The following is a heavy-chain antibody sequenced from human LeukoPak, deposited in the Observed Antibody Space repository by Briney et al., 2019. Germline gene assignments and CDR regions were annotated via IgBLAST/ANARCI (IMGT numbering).Heavy chain of an antibody. J-gene: IGHJ4*02. Sequence: GGSLRLSCGASGFTFSRHAMNWVRQPPGKGLEWVSGIDGSGSLIFYADSVKGRFTISRDNSENRLYLQMNSLRAEDTAVYYCGRVSTVPANYDYWGQGSLVTVSS. CDR1: GFTFSRHA. CDR2: IDGSGSLI. CDR3: GRVSTVPANYDY. V-gene: IGHV3-23*01. D-gene: IGHD2-21*02.